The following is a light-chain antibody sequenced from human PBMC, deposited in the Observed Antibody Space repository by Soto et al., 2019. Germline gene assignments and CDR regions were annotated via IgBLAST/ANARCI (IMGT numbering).Light chain of an antibody. CDR3: SSYTSSSTLI. J-gene: IGLJ2*01. Sequence: QSALTQPACVSGSPGQSITISCSGTSSDVGGYNYVSWYQQHPGKAPKLMMYEVSNRPSGVSNRFSGSKSDNTASLTISGLQAEDEADYYCSSYTSSSTLIFGGGTKVTVL. V-gene: IGLV2-14*01. CDR2: EVS. CDR1: SSDVGGYNY.